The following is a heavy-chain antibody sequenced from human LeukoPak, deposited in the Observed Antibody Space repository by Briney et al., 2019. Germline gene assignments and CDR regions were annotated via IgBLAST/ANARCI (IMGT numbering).Heavy chain of an antibody. D-gene: IGHD6-13*01. J-gene: IGHJ4*02. CDR3: ARGASSWPTDFDY. CDR2: ISANNGYT. V-gene: IGHV1-18*01. Sequence: ASVKVSCKASGGTFSSYAISWVRQAPGQGLEWMGWISANNGYTNYAQKLQGRVTMTTDTSTTTAYMELRSLISDDTAVYYCARGASSWPTDFDYWGQGTLVTVSS. CDR1: GGTFSSYA.